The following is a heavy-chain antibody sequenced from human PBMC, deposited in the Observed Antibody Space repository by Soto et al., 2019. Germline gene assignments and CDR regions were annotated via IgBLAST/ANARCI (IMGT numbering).Heavy chain of an antibody. CDR1: GYSFTSYW. D-gene: IGHD4-4*01. CDR3: ARVDYSNYYFYGMDV. CDR2: IYPGDSDT. J-gene: IGHJ6*02. Sequence: GESLKISCKGSGYSFTSYWIGWVRQMPGKGLEWMGIIYPGDSDTRYSPSFQGQVTISADKSISTAYLQWSSLKASDTAMFYCARVDYSNYYFYGMDVWGQGTTVTVSS. V-gene: IGHV5-51*01.